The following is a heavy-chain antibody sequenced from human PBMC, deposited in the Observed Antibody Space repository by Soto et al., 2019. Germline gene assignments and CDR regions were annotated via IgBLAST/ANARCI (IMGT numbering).Heavy chain of an antibody. J-gene: IGHJ6*01. CDR1: GFTFSSYA. CDR2: ISYDGSNK. CDR3: ASIWSGYSDMDV. V-gene: IGHV3-30-3*01. Sequence: QVQLVESGGGVVQPGRSLRLSCAASGFTFSSYAMHWVRQAPGKGLEWVAVISYDGSNKYYADSVKGRFTISRDNSKNTLYLQMNSLRAEDTAVYYCASIWSGYSDMDVW. D-gene: IGHD3-3*01.